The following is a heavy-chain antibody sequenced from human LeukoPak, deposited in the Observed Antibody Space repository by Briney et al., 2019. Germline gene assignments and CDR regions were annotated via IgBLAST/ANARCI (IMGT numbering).Heavy chain of an antibody. D-gene: IGHD3-10*01. V-gene: IGHV3-23*01. CDR2: ISGSGGST. CDR3: AKRITMVRGSYDY. Sequence: GGSLRLSCAASRFTFSSYAMSWVRQAPGKGLEWVSAISGSGGSTYYADSVKGRFTISRDNSKNTLYLQMNSLRAEDTAVYYCAKRITMVRGSYDYWGQGTLVTVSS. J-gene: IGHJ4*02. CDR1: RFTFSSYA.